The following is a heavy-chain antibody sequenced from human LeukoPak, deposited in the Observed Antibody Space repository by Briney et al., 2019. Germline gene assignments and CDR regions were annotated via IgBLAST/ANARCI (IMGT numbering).Heavy chain of an antibody. CDR2: ISSSSSTI. CDR3: AKFGWVVEATPIDY. D-gene: IGHD1-26*01. CDR1: GFTFSSYS. Sequence: GGSLRLSCAASGFTFSSYSMNWVRRAPGRGLEWVSYISSSSSTIYYADSVKGRFTISRDNAKNSLYLQMNSLRTEDTAVYFCAKFGWVVEATPIDYWGQGTLVTVSS. J-gene: IGHJ4*02. V-gene: IGHV3-48*01.